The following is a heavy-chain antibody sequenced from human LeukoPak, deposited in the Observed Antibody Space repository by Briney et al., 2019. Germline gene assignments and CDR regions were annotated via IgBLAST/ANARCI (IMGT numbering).Heavy chain of an antibody. V-gene: IGHV4-34*01. Sequence: SETLSLTCAVYGGSFSGYYWTWIRQPPGQGLEWIGEINHSGATNYNPSLKSRVTISIDMSKKQFSLKLSSVTAADTAVYYCARGRPLGYCSSTSCYSWFDPWGQGTLVTVSS. CDR1: GGSFSGYY. D-gene: IGHD2-2*01. J-gene: IGHJ5*02. CDR3: ARGRPLGYCSSTSCYSWFDP. CDR2: INHSGAT.